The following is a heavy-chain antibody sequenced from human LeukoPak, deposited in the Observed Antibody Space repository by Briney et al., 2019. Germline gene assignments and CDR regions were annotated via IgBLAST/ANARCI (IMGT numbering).Heavy chain of an antibody. V-gene: IGHV3-66*01. CDR3: ARDGTSIVGAGGAFDI. CDR1: GFTVSSNY. D-gene: IGHD1-26*01. Sequence: GGSLRLSCAASGFTVSSNYMSWVRQAPGKGLEWVSVIYSGGSTYYADSVKGRFTISRDNAKNSLYLQMNSLRAEDTAVYYCARDGTSIVGAGGAFDIWGQGTMVTVSS. J-gene: IGHJ3*02. CDR2: IYSGGST.